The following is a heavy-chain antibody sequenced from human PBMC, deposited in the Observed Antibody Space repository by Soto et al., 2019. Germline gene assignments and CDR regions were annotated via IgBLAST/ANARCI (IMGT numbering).Heavy chain of an antibody. V-gene: IGHV1-3*01. Sequence: ASVKVSFKASGYTFTSYAMHWVRQAPGQRLEWMGWINAGNGNTKYSQKFQGRVTITRDTSASTAYMELSSLRSEDTAVYYCARPIAVDDYYGMDVWGQGTTVTVSS. CDR3: ARPIAVDDYYGMDV. CDR1: GYTFTSYA. D-gene: IGHD6-19*01. J-gene: IGHJ6*02. CDR2: INAGNGNT.